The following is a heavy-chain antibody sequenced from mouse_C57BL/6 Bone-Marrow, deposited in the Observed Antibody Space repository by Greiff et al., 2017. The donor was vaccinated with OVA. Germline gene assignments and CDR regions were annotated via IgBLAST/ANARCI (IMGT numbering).Heavy chain of an antibody. Sequence: VKLVESGGGLVQPKGSLKLSCAASGFSFNTYAMNWVRQAPGKGLEWVARIRSKSNNYATYYADSVKDRFTISRDDSESMLYLQMNNLKTEDTAMYYCVRLGGRDAMDYWGQGTSVTVSS. V-gene: IGHV10-1*01. CDR3: VRLGGRDAMDY. CDR2: IRSKSNNYAT. CDR1: GFSFNTYA. J-gene: IGHJ4*01.